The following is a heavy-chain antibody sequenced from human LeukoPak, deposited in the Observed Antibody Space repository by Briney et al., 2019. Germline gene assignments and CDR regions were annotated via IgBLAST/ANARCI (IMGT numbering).Heavy chain of an antibody. CDR1: GGSISSYY. CDR3: ARVMFGYYYGSGSYHFDY. D-gene: IGHD3-10*01. Sequence: SETLSLTCTVSGGSISSYYWSWIRQPAGKGLEWIGRIYTSGSTNYNPSLKSRVTMSVDTSKNQFSLKLSSVTAADTAVYYCARVMFGYYYGSGSYHFDYWGQGTLVTVSS. V-gene: IGHV4-4*07. J-gene: IGHJ4*02. CDR2: IYTSGST.